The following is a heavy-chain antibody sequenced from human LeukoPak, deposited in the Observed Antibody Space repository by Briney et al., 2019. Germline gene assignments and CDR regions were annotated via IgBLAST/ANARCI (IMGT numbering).Heavy chain of an antibody. D-gene: IGHD2-21*01. Sequence: ASVKVSCKASGYTFTSYGISWVRQAPGQRLEWMGWISAYNGNTNYAQKLQGRVTMTTDTSTSTAYMELRSLRSDDTAVYYCAKLWPAAEFFDYWGQGTLVTVSS. J-gene: IGHJ4*02. CDR2: ISAYNGNT. V-gene: IGHV1-18*04. CDR1: GYTFTSYG. CDR3: AKLWPAAEFFDY.